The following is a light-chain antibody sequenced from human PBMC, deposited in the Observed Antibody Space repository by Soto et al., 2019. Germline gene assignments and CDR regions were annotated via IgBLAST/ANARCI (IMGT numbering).Light chain of an antibody. Sequence: QSVLAQPASVSGSPGQSITISCTGTTSDVGGYDFVSWYQQHPGIAPKLMIYEVISRPSGVSDRFSGSKSGNTASLNISGLQAEDEADYYCTSYTTSSTLVFGGGTQLAVL. J-gene: IGLJ2*01. V-gene: IGLV2-14*01. CDR3: TSYTTSSTLV. CDR2: EVI. CDR1: TSDVGGYDF.